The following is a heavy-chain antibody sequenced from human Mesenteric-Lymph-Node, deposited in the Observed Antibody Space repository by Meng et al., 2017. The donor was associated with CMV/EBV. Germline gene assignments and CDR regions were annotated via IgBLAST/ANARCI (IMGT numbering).Heavy chain of an antibody. CDR1: GFTVSSNY. CDR2: IYSGGST. Sequence: GESLKISCAASGFTVSSNYMSWVRQAPGKGLEWVSVIYSGGSTYYADSVKGRFTISRDNSKNTLYLQMNGLRAEDTAVYYCARGIGQLEDYWGQGTLVTVSS. J-gene: IGHJ4*02. V-gene: IGHV3-53*01. D-gene: IGHD6-13*01. CDR3: ARGIGQLEDY.